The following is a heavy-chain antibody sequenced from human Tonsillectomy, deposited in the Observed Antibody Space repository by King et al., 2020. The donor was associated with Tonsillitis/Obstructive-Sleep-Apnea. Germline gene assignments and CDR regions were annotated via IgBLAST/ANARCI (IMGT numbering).Heavy chain of an antibody. Sequence: VQLVESGAEVKKPGESLRISCKGSGYSFTSYWISWVRQMPGKGLEWMGRIDPSDSYTNYSPSFQGHVTISADKSISTAYLQWSSLKASDTAMYYCARRTAEMATTQDYYYYYGMDVWGQGTTVTVSS. CDR2: IDPSDSYT. V-gene: IGHV5-10-1*03. CDR3: ARRTAEMATTQDYYYYYGMDV. CDR1: GYSFTSYW. J-gene: IGHJ6*02. D-gene: IGHD5-24*01.